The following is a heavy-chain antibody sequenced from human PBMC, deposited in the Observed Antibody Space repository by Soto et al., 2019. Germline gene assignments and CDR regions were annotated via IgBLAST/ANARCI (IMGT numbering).Heavy chain of an antibody. CDR3: AKILYSIPRSYYYGMDV. J-gene: IGHJ6*02. CDR1: GFTLRNYA. D-gene: IGHD2-15*01. CDR2: VTGSGGST. V-gene: IGHV3-23*01. Sequence: PGGSLRLSCAASGFTLRNYAMSWVRQARGKGLEWVSAVTGSGGSTYYADSVKGRFTISRDNSKNTLYLQMNSLRAEDTAVYYCAKILYSIPRSYYYGMDVWGQGTTVTVSS.